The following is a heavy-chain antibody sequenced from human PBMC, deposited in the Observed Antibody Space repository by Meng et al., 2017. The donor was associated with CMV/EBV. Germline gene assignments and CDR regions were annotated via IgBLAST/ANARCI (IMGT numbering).Heavy chain of an antibody. J-gene: IGHJ4*02. V-gene: IGHV3-21*01. CDR1: GFTSSSHS. Sequence: GGSLRLSCAASGFTSSSHSMNWVRQAPGKGLEWVSSISSSISYIYYADSVKGRSTISRDNAKNSLYLQMNSLRAEDTAVYYCARDSAYYDFWSGNPLLDYWGQGTLVTVSS. CDR3: ARDSAYYDFWSGNPLLDY. CDR2: ISSSISYI. D-gene: IGHD3-3*01.